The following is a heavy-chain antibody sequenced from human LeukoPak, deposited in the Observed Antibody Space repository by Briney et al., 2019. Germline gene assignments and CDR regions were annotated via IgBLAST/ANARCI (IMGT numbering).Heavy chain of an antibody. J-gene: IGHJ4*02. CDR3: ARVGYSSGWYVDY. D-gene: IGHD6-19*01. Sequence: SETLSLTCTVSGGSISSYYWSWIRQPPGGGLKWIGFIYYSGSTNYNPSLKSRVTISVDTSKNQFSLKLSSVTAADTAVYYCARVGYSSGWYVDYWGQGALVTVSS. CDR2: IYYSGST. CDR1: GGSISSYY. V-gene: IGHV4-59*01.